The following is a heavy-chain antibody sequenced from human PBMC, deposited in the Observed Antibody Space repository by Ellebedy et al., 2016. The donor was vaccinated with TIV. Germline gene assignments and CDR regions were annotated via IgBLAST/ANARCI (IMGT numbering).Heavy chain of an antibody. D-gene: IGHD3-22*01. J-gene: IGHJ4*02. V-gene: IGHV3-21*01. CDR2: ISSSSSYI. CDR1: GFTFSSYT. Sequence: PGGSLRLSCEASGFTFSSYTMNWVRQAPGKGLEWVSSISSSSSYIPYSDSVKGRFTISRDNAKNSLYLQMNSLRAEDTAVYYCARDMYHYDSSGYLNYWGQGTLVTVSS. CDR3: ARDMYHYDSSGYLNY.